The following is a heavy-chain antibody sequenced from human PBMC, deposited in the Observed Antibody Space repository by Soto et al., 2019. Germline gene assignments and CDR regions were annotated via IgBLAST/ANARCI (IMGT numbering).Heavy chain of an antibody. D-gene: IGHD4-17*01. CDR2: ISAYNGNT. V-gene: IGHV1-18*01. J-gene: IGHJ5*02. CDR3: ARDVGDYGDSRWFHP. Sequence: GASVKVSCKASGYTFTSYGISWVRQAPGQGLEWMGWISAYNGNTNYAQKLQGRVTMTTDTSTSTAYMELRSLRSDDTAVYYCARDVGDYGDSRWFHPWGQGTLVTVSS. CDR1: GYTFTSYG.